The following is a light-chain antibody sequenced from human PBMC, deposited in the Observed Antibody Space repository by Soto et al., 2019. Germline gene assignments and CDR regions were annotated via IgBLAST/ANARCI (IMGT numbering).Light chain of an antibody. CDR2: DAS. V-gene: IGKV3-11*01. CDR3: QHRSNWPRT. Sequence: EIVLTQSPATLSLSPGERATPSCRASQSVSTYLAWYQQKPGQAPRLLIYDASNRATGIPARFSGSGSGTDCTLTISSLEPEDFAVYYCQHRSNWPRTFGQGTKLEIK. J-gene: IGKJ2*01. CDR1: QSVSTY.